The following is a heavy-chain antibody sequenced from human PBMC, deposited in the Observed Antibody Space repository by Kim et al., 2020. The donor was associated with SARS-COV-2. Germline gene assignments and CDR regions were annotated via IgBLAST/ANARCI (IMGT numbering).Heavy chain of an antibody. CDR3: ARDLGSVVRGEKDV. J-gene: IGHJ6*02. V-gene: IGHV1-18*01. Sequence: AQKLQGRVTMTTDTSTSTAYMELRSLRSDDTAVYYCARDLGSVVRGEKDVWGQGTTVTVSS. D-gene: IGHD3-10*01.